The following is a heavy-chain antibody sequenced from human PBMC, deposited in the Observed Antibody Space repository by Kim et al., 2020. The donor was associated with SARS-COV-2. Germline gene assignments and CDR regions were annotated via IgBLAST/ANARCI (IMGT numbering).Heavy chain of an antibody. CDR3: VKDPSWGWFDP. V-gene: IGHV3-23*01. D-gene: IGHD3-16*01. Sequence: TYYGDSVKGRFTISRDNSKNTLFLQMNSLRAEDTAVYYCVKDPSWGWFDPWGQGTLVTVSS. CDR2: T. J-gene: IGHJ5*02.